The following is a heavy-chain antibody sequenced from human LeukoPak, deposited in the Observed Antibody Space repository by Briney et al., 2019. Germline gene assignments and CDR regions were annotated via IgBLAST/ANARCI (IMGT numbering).Heavy chain of an antibody. V-gene: IGHV4-59*01. D-gene: IGHD5-12*01. CDR3: ARQYGGYSL. CDR1: GGSISSYY. CDR2: IYYSGST. J-gene: IGHJ4*02. Sequence: SETLSLTCTVSGGSISSYYWSWIRQPPGKGLEWIGYIYYSGSTNYNPSLKSRVTISVDTSKNQFSLKLSSVAAADTAVYYCARQYGGYSLWGQGTLVTVSS.